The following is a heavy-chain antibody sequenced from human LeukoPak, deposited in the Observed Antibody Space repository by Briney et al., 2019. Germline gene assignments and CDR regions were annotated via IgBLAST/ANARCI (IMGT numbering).Heavy chain of an antibody. Sequence: SQTLSLTCTVSGGSISSGGYYWSCIRQHPGKGLEWIGYIYYSGSTNYNPSLKSRVTISVDTSKNQFSLKLSSVTAADTAVYYCARGRPLYYYGSGSYYRPLDYWGQGTLVTVSS. D-gene: IGHD3-10*01. V-gene: IGHV4-31*03. CDR2: IYYSGST. CDR3: ARGRPLYYYGSGSYYRPLDY. J-gene: IGHJ4*02. CDR1: GGSISSGGYY.